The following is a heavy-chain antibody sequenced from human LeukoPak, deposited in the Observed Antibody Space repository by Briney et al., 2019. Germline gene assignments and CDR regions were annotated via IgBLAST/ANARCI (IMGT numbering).Heavy chain of an antibody. CDR1: GYTFTSYG. Sequence: SCKASGYTFTSYGMHWVRQAPGKGLEWVAVISYDGSNKYYADSVKGRFTISRDNSKNTLYLQMNSLRAEDTAVYYCAKVAYGDSQFRRYFDLWGRGTLVTVSS. CDR3: AKVAYGDSQFRRYFDL. J-gene: IGHJ2*01. D-gene: IGHD4-17*01. CDR2: ISYDGSNK. V-gene: IGHV3-30*18.